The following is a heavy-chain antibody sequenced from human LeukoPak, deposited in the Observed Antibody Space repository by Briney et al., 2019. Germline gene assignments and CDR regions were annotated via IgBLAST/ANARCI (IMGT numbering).Heavy chain of an antibody. CDR2: VSSDGSID. D-gene: IGHD1-7*01. J-gene: IGHJ5*02. Sequence: PGGSLRLSCAASGFSFSSYGMHWVRQAPGKGLEWVAVVSSDGSIDYYADSVRSRFTVSRDNSKNTLYLQVNSLRVEDTAVYYCTREGMGTTFSAWFDPWGQGTLVTVPS. CDR1: GFSFSSYG. V-gene: IGHV3-30*03. CDR3: TREGMGTTFSAWFDP.